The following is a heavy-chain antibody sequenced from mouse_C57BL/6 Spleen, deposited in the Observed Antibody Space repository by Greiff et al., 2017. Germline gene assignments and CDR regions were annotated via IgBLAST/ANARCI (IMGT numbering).Heavy chain of an antibody. V-gene: IGHV7-1*01. Sequence: DVKLVESGGGLVQSGRSLRLSCATSGFTFSDFYMEWVRQAPGKGLEWIAASRNKANDYTTEYSASVKGRFIVSRDTSQSILYLQMNALRAEDTAIYYCARARTGYYFDYWGQGTTLTVSS. CDR3: ARARTGYYFDY. J-gene: IGHJ2*01. CDR1: GFTFSDFY. CDR2: SRNKANDYTT. D-gene: IGHD4-1*01.